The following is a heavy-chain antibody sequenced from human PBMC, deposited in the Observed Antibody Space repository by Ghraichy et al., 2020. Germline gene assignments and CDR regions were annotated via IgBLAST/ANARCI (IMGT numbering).Heavy chain of an antibody. CDR1: GGSISSDF. Sequence: SETQSLTCTVAGGSISSDFWSWIRQPPGKRLEYIGYSYYSGSTNFNPSLKGRVTISLDTSKNQFSLQLTSVTAADTAVYYCARMTVYAEWYFDNWGQGTLVTVSS. D-gene: IGHD2-8*01. CDR3: ARMTVYAEWYFDN. J-gene: IGHJ4*02. V-gene: IGHV4-59*01. CDR2: SYYSGST.